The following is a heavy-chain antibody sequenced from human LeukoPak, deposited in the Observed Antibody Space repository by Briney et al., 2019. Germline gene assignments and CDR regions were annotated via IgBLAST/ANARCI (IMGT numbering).Heavy chain of an antibody. Sequence: SVKVSCKASGGTFSSYAINWVRQAPGRGLEWMGRIIPILGIANYAQKFQGRVTITADKSTSTAYMELSSLRSEDTAVYYCAREGERGIFDYWGQGTLVTVSS. CDR1: GGTFSSYA. J-gene: IGHJ4*02. V-gene: IGHV1-69*04. CDR3: AREGERGIFDY. D-gene: IGHD2-21*01. CDR2: IIPILGIA.